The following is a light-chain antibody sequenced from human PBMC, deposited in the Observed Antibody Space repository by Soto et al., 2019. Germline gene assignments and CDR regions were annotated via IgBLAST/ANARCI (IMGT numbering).Light chain of an antibody. V-gene: IGKV3-20*01. J-gene: IGKJ3*01. CDR3: QQYGSSPLVT. Sequence: EIVLTQSPGTLSLSPGERATLSCRASQSVLGNYLAWYQQKPGQTPRLLIYGASSRATGIPERFSGSGSGTDFTLTISSLEPEDFAVYYCQQYGSSPLVTFGPGTKVDIK. CDR1: QSVLGNY. CDR2: GAS.